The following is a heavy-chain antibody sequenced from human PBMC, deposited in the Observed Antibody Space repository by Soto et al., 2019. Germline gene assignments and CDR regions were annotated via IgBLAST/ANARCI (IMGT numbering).Heavy chain of an antibody. Sequence: SETLSLTCTVPGGSISSYYWSWIRQPPGKGLEWIGYIYYGGSINYNPSLKSRVTISVDTSKNQFSLKLSSVTAADTAVYYCAASYRAAAGRSIWFDPWGQGTLVTVSS. D-gene: IGHD6-13*01. CDR3: AASYRAAAGRSIWFDP. CDR2: IYYGGSI. CDR1: GGSISSYY. V-gene: IGHV4-59*01. J-gene: IGHJ5*02.